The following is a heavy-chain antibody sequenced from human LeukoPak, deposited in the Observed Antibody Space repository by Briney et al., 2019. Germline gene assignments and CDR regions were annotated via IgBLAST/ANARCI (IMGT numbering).Heavy chain of an antibody. Sequence: GGSLRLSCAASGFTFSNYGMTWVRQAPAKGLEWVSGINWNGGSTGYADSVKGRFTISRDNAKNSLYLQMNSLRAEDTALYYCARGVGDYYDSSGELGYWSQGTLVTVSS. CDR2: INWNGGST. V-gene: IGHV3-20*04. J-gene: IGHJ4*02. D-gene: IGHD3-22*01. CDR1: GFTFSNYG. CDR3: ARGVGDYYDSSGELGY.